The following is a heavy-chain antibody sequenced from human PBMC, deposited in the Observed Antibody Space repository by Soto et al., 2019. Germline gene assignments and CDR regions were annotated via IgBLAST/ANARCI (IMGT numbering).Heavy chain of an antibody. CDR3: AKDHVVVVVAASGDYYGMDV. CDR1: GFTFSSYA. D-gene: IGHD2-15*01. V-gene: IGHV3-23*01. J-gene: IGHJ6*02. Sequence: EVQLLESGGGLVQPGGSLRLSCAASGFTFSSYAMSWVRQAPGKGLEWVSAISGSGGSTYYADSVKGRFTISRDNSKNTLYLQMNSLRAEDTAVYYCAKDHVVVVVAASGDYYGMDVWGQGTTVTVSS. CDR2: ISGSGGST.